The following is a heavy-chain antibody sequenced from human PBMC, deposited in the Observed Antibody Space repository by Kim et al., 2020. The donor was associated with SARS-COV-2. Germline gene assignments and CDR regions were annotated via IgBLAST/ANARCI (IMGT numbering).Heavy chain of an antibody. J-gene: IGHJ4*02. V-gene: IGHV6-1*01. CDR1: GDRVSSNSAV. Sequence: SQTLSLTCAISGDRVSSNSAVWHWLRQSPSRGLEWLGRTYYRSKWSNDYAVSVKSRITINPDTSKNQFSLQLNSVTPEDTAVYYCARERVAAAGRVFDYWGQGTLVTVSS. CDR2: TYYRSKWSN. D-gene: IGHD6-13*01. CDR3: ARERVAAAGRVFDY.